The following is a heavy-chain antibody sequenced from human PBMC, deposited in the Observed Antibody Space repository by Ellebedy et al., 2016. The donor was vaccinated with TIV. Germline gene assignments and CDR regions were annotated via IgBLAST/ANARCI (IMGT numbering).Heavy chain of an antibody. V-gene: IGHV3-7*01. CDR1: GFTFKNFA. J-gene: IGHJ4*02. CDR3: AGRGY. CDR2: IKQDGSEK. Sequence: GGSLRLSXAVSGFTFKNFAMTWVRQAPGKGLEWVANIKQDGSEKYYVDSVKGRFTISRDNAKNSLYLQMNSLRAEDTAVYYCAGRGYWGQGTLVTVSS. D-gene: IGHD3-10*01.